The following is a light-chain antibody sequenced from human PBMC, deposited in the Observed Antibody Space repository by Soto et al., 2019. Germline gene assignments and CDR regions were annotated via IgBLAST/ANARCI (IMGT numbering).Light chain of an antibody. CDR1: QSVSSNY. CDR2: DAS. Sequence: EIVLTQSPGTLSLSPGERATLSCRASQSVSSNYLAWYQQKPGQPPRLLISDASSRATGIPDRVRGSGSGTDFILTISGLEPEDFAVYYCQHSGRSPPAWTFGQGTKVEIK. J-gene: IGKJ1*01. CDR3: QHSGRSPPAWT. V-gene: IGKV3-20*01.